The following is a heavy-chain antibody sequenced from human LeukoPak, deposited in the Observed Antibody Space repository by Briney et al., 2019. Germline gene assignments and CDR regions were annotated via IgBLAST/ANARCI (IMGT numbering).Heavy chain of an antibody. CDR3: ASMSKGAYFDY. D-gene: IGHD3-16*01. Sequence: GGSLRLSCAASGFTFSSYSMNWVRQAPGKGLEWVSSISSSSYIYYADSVKGRFTISRDNAKNSLYLQMNSLRAEDTAVYYCASMSKGAYFDYWGQGTLVTVSS. J-gene: IGHJ4*02. CDR2: ISSSSYI. CDR1: GFTFSSYS. V-gene: IGHV3-21*01.